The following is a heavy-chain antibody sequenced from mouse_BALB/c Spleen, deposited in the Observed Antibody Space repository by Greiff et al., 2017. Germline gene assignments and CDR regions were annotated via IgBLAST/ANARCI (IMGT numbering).Heavy chain of an antibody. J-gene: IGHJ3*01. V-gene: IGHV7-3*02. CDR1: GFTFTDYY. Sequence: EVNVVESGGGLVQPGGSLRLSCATSGFTFTDYYMSWVRQPPGKALEWLGFIRNKANGYTTEYSASVKGRFTISRDNSQSILYLQMNTLRAEDSATYYCARDRMINYWGQGTLVTVSA. D-gene: IGHD2-4*01. CDR3: ARDRMINY. CDR2: IRNKANGYTT.